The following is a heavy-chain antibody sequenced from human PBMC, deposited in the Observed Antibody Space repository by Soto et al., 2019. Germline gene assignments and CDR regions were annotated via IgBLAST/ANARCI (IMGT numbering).Heavy chain of an antibody. J-gene: IGHJ6*02. CDR2: IYHSGST. D-gene: IGHD2-2*01. CDR1: GGSISSSNW. CDR3: ARVVGGYYYGMDV. Sequence: QVQLQESGPGLVKPSGTLSLTCAVSGGSISSSNWWSWVRQPPGKGLEWIGEIYHSGSTNYNPSLNSLVTISVDKSKNQFSLKLSSVTAADTAVYYCARVVGGYYYGMDVWGQGTMVTVSS. V-gene: IGHV4-4*02.